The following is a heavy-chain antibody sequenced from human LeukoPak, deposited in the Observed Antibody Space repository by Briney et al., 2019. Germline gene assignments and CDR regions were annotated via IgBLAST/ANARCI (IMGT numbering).Heavy chain of an antibody. V-gene: IGHV4-59*12. CDR2: IYYSGST. J-gene: IGHJ3*02. CDR3: ARDLSPGSGSYYNLDAFDI. CDR1: GGSISSYY. Sequence: SETLSLTCTVSGGSISSYYWSWIRQPPGKGLEWIGYIYYSGSTNYNPSLKSRVTMSVDTSKNQFSLKLSSVTAADTAVYYCARDLSPGSGSYYNLDAFDIWGQGTMVTVSS. D-gene: IGHD3-10*01.